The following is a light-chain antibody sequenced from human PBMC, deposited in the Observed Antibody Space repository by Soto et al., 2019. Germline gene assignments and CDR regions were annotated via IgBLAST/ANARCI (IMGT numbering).Light chain of an antibody. CDR3: QVWDSSSDHSI. J-gene: IGLJ2*01. CDR2: YDS. Sequence: SYELTQPPSVSVAPGKTARITCGGNNIGSKSVHWYQQKPGQAPVLVIYYDSDRPSGIPERFSGSNSGNTATLTISRVEAGDEADYYCQVWDSSSDHSIFGGGTKPTVL. V-gene: IGLV3-21*04. CDR1: NIGSKS.